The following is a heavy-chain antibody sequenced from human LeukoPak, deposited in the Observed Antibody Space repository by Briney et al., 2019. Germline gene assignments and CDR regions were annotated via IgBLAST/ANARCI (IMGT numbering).Heavy chain of an antibody. CDR2: IRSKPYGGTT. Sequence: GGSLRLSCTASGFTFGDYAMSWVRQAPGKGLEWVGFIRSKPYGGTTEYAASVKGRFTISRDDSKNIAYLQMNTLKTEDTAVYYCTRVMGADGYCSGGSCHGYHYYGMDVWGKGTTVTVSS. CDR3: TRVMGADGYCSGGSCHGYHYYGMDV. CDR1: GFTFGDYA. J-gene: IGHJ6*04. V-gene: IGHV3-49*04. D-gene: IGHD2-15*01.